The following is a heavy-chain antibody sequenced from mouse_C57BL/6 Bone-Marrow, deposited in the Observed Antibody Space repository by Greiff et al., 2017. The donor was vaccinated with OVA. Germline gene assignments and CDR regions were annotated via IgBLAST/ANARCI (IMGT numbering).Heavy chain of an antibody. D-gene: IGHD2-3*01. J-gene: IGHJ3*01. CDR1: GFTFSDAW. CDR3: TRLWLLRPWFAY. CDR2: IRNKANNHAT. Sequence: EVKLQESGGGLVQPGGSMKLSCAASGFTFSDAWMDWVRQSPEKGLEWVAEIRNKANNHATYYAESVKGRFTISRDDSKSSVYLQMNSLRAEDTGIYYCTRLWLLRPWFAYWGQGTLVTVSA. V-gene: IGHV6-6*01.